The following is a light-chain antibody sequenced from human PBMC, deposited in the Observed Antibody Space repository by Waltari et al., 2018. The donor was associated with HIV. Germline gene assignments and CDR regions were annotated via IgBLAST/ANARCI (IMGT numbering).Light chain of an antibody. CDR2: WAS. Sequence: DIVMTQSPDSLAVSLGGRATINCKSSQSLLYSSTNKNYLAWYQQRPGQPPKLLIHWASTLDSGVPDRFSGSGSGTDFTLTISSLQAEDVAVYYCHQYSRTPYTFGQGTKLEIK. J-gene: IGKJ2*01. CDR1: QSLLYSSTNKNY. V-gene: IGKV4-1*01. CDR3: HQYSRTPYT.